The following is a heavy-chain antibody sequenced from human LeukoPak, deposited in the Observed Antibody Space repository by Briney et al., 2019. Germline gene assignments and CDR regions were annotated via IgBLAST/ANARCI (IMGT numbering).Heavy chain of an antibody. D-gene: IGHD6-19*01. CDR3: ARGAVAGHDAFDI. J-gene: IGHJ3*02. CDR1: GFTFSSYS. V-gene: IGHV3-48*01. CDR2: ITSTSNTI. Sequence: GGSLRLSCAATGFTFSSYSMNWVRQAPGKGLEWVSFITSTSNTIYYADSVKGRFTISRDNSKNTLYLQMNSLRAEDTAVYYCARGAVAGHDAFDIWGQGTMVTVSS.